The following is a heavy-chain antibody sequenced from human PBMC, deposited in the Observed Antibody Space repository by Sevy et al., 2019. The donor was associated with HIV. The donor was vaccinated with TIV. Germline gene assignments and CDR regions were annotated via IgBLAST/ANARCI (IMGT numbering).Heavy chain of an antibody. Sequence: GGSLRLSCAASGFTFSNYAMSWVRQAPGKGLEWVSAIPSSHNIKYYAESVKGRFTISRDNSKNTLYLEMNSLRADDTAVYYCAKKRGLSGGYSGIDVWGQGTMVTVSS. V-gene: IGHV3-23*01. D-gene: IGHD2-15*01. CDR2: IPSSHNIK. J-gene: IGHJ6*01. CDR1: GFTFSNYA. CDR3: AKKRGLSGGYSGIDV.